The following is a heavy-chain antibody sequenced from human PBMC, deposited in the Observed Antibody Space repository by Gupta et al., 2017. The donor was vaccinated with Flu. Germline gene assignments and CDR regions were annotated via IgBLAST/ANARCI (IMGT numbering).Heavy chain of an antibody. J-gene: IGHJ4*02. Sequence: APGKGLEWVSAISGSGGSTYYADSVKGRFTISRDNSKNTLYLQMNSLRAEDTAVYYCANVGGDTVTTLSFDYWGQGTLVTVSS. CDR3: ANVGGDTVTTLSFDY. CDR2: ISGSGGST. D-gene: IGHD4-17*01. V-gene: IGHV3-23*01.